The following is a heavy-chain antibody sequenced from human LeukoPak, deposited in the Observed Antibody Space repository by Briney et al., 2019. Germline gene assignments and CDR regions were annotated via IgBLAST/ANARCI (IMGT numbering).Heavy chain of an antibody. CDR3: ARVRVVVPAAIWGDYYYMDV. V-gene: IGHV4-39*07. CDR1: GGSISNSTYY. J-gene: IGHJ6*03. Sequence: SETLSLTCTVSGGSISNSTYYWGWIRQPPGKGLEWIGRIYYTGNTYYNPSLKSRVIISIDTSKNQFSLELSSVTAADTAVYYCARVRVVVPAAIWGDYYYMDVWGKGTTVTVSS. D-gene: IGHD2-2*02. CDR2: IYYTGNT.